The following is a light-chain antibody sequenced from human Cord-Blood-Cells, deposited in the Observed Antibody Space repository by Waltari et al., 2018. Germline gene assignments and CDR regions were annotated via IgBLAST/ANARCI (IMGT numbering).Light chain of an antibody. Sequence: DIQMTQSPSSLSASVGDSVTITCRASQSISRYLNWYQQKPEKAPKLLIYTASSLQSGVPSRFRGSGSRTDFTLTISSLQPEDFSTYYCQQSYITLVTFGQGTKVEIK. J-gene: IGKJ1*01. CDR1: QSISRY. CDR3: QQSYITLVT. CDR2: TAS. V-gene: IGKV1-39*01.